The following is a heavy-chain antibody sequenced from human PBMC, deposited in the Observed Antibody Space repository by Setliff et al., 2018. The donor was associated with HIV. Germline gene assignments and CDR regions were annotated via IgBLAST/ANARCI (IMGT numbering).Heavy chain of an antibody. CDR3: ARERRGCTSNSCYVGAFDL. J-gene: IGHJ3*01. V-gene: IGHV1-3*01. D-gene: IGHD2-2*01. Sequence: ASVKVSCKASEYNFTKYSMHWVRQAPGQSLEWMGWINGGNGNTKYSQKFLARVTFTRDTSASTAYMELSSLRSEDTAVYYCARERRGCTSNSCYVGAFDLWGQGTMVTVSS. CDR1: EYNFTKYS. CDR2: INGGNGNT.